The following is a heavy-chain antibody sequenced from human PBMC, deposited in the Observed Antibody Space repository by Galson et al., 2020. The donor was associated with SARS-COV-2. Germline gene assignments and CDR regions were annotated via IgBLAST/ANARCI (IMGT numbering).Heavy chain of an antibody. CDR3: ATGSPIAVSNWFDP. CDR2: FYPEDGET. D-gene: IGHD6-19*01. V-gene: IGHV1-24*01. Sequence: ASVNVSCKVTGYTLTELSMHWVRQAPGKGLEWMGGFYPEDGETIYAQKFQGRVTMTEDTSTDTAYMELSSLRSEDTAVYYCATGSPIAVSNWFDPWGQGTLVTGSS. CDR1: GYTLTELS. J-gene: IGHJ5*02.